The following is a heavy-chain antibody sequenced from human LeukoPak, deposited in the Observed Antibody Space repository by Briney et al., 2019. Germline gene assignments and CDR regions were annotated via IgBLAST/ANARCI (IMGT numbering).Heavy chain of an antibody. Sequence: SETLSLTCAVYGGSFSGYYWSWIRQPPGKGLEWIGEINHSGSTNYNPSLKSRVTISVDTSKNQFSLKLSSVTAADTAVYYCARLVCGGDCYSDYWGQGTLATVSS. J-gene: IGHJ4*02. CDR1: GGSFSGYY. V-gene: IGHV4-34*01. CDR3: ARLVCGGDCYSDY. CDR2: INHSGST. D-gene: IGHD2-21*02.